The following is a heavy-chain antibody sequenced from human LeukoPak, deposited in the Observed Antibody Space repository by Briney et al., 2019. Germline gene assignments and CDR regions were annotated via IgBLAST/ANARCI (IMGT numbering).Heavy chain of an antibody. CDR1: GFTFSSYW. Sequence: GGSLRLSCAASGFTFSSYWMSWVRQAPGKGLEWVANIKQDGSEKYYVDSVKGRFTISRDNAKSSLYLQMNSLRAEDTAVYYCAKGVYYDFWSGYPSTFDYWGQGTLVTVSS. J-gene: IGHJ4*02. V-gene: IGHV3-7*01. CDR2: IKQDGSEK. D-gene: IGHD3-3*01. CDR3: AKGVYYDFWSGYPSTFDY.